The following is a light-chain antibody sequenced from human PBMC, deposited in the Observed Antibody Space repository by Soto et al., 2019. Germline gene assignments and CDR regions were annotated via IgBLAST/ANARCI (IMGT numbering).Light chain of an antibody. CDR1: SGHSSYA. CDR2: LNSDGSH. CDR3: QTWGTGIQGV. J-gene: IGLJ2*01. Sequence: QPVLTQSPSASASLGASVKLTCTLSSGHSSYAIAWHQQQPEKGPWYLMKLNSDGSHSKGDGIPDRFSGSSSGAERYLTISSLQSEDEADYYCQTWGTGIQGVFGGGTQLTVL. V-gene: IGLV4-69*01.